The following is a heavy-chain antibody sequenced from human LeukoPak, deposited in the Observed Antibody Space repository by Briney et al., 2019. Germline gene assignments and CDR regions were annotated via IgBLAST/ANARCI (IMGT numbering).Heavy chain of an antibody. J-gene: IGHJ6*03. Sequence: RGSLRLSCAASGFTFSSYSMNWVRQAPGKGLEWVSYISSSSGTIYYADSVKGRFTISRDNAKNSLYLQMNSLRAEDTAVYYCAKTSLSDPSGHYYYMDVWGKGTTVTVSS. CDR3: AKTSLSDPSGHYYYMDV. CDR1: GFTFSSYS. D-gene: IGHD3-3*01. V-gene: IGHV3-48*01. CDR2: ISSSSGTI.